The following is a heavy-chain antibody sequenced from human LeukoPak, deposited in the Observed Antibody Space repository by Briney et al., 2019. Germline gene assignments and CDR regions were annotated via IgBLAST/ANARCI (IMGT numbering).Heavy chain of an antibody. Sequence: ASVKVSCKASGYTFTSYDINWVRQATGQGLEWMGWMNPNSGNTGYAQKFQGRVTMTEDTSTDTAYMELRSLRSDDTAVYYCARDQSATVTSSACGYWGQGTLVTVSS. V-gene: IGHV1-8*01. CDR2: MNPNSGNT. CDR1: GYTFTSYD. D-gene: IGHD4-17*01. J-gene: IGHJ4*02. CDR3: ARDQSATVTSSACGY.